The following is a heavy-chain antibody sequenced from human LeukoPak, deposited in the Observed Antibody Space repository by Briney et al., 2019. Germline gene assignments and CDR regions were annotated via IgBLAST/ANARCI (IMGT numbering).Heavy chain of an antibody. CDR1: GYTFTSYG. D-gene: IGHD3-3*01. CDR2: ISAYNGNT. J-gene: IGHJ3*02. Sequence: GASVKVSCKASGYTFTSYGISWVRQAPGQGLEWMGWISAYNGNTNYAQKLQGRVTMTTDTSTSTAYMELSRLRSDDTAVYYCARARGPSKVWSGYYTDMVPLFDIWGQGTMVTVSS. V-gene: IGHV1-18*01. CDR3: ARARGPSKVWSGYYTDMVPLFDI.